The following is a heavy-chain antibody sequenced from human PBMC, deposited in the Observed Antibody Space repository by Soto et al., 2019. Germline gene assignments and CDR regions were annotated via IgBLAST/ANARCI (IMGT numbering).Heavy chain of an antibody. Sequence: SVKVSCKASGYTFTVYYIHWVRQAPGHWLQWMVWINPNSGGTNHAQEFQGWVTMTGDTYISRAYRELRRLGSDDTTVYYCARDQSPIGTTMLRGVRGGHYGMDVWGQGTTVAVSS. CDR2: INPNSGGT. CDR1: GYTFTVYY. J-gene: IGHJ6*02. CDR3: ARDQSPIGTTMLRGVRGGHYGMDV. D-gene: IGHD3-10*01. V-gene: IGHV1-2*04.